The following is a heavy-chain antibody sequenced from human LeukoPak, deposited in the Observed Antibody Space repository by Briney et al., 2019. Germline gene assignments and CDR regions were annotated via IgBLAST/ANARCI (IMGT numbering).Heavy chain of an antibody. J-gene: IGHJ4*02. D-gene: IGHD3-22*01. CDR2: IHHSGST. CDR3: ARGSRSYDSSGYLNY. Sequence: PSETLSLTCAVSGGSIRSSNWWTWVRQSPGKGLEWIAEIHHSGSTNCNPSLKSRVTISVDESKNQFSLRLSSVTAADTAVYYCARGSRSYDSSGYLNYWGQGTLVTVSS. CDR1: GGSIRSSNW. V-gene: IGHV4-4*02.